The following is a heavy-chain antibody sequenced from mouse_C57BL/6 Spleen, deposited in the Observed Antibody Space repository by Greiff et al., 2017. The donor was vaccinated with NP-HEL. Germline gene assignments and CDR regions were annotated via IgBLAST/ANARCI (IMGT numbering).Heavy chain of an antibody. CDR3: ARQMYYGSSPHWYFDV. CDR1: GFTFSSYG. CDR2: ISSGGSYT. V-gene: IGHV5-6*01. D-gene: IGHD1-1*01. J-gene: IGHJ1*03. Sequence: EVKLMESGGDLVKPGGSLKLSCAASGFTFSSYGMSWVRQTPDKRLEWVATISSGGSYTYYPDSVKGRFTISRDNAKNTLYLQMSSLKSEDTAMYYCARQMYYGSSPHWYFDVWGTGTTVTVSS.